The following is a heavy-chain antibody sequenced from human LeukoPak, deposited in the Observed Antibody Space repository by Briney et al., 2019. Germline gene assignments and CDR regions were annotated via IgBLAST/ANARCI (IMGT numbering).Heavy chain of an antibody. CDR1: GYTFTSYA. CDR3: ARDSEDVGSIGFDP. J-gene: IGHJ5*02. CDR2: INTNTGNP. D-gene: IGHD1-26*01. V-gene: IGHV7-4-1*02. Sequence: GASVTVSCKASGYTFTSYAMNWVRQAPGQGLEWMGWINTNTGNPTYAQGFTGRFVFSLDTSVSTAYLQISSLKAEDTAVYYCARDSEDVGSIGFDPWGQGTLVTVSS.